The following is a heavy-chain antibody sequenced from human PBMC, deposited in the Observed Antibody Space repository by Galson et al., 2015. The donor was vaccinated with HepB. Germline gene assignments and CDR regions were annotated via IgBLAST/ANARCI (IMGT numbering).Heavy chain of an antibody. CDR2: ISSSSSYI. V-gene: IGHV3-21*01. J-gene: IGHJ5*02. D-gene: IGHD3-3*01. CDR1: GFTFSSYS. CDR3: ARSSLRFLEWFDP. Sequence: SLRLSCAASGFTFSSYSMNWVRQAPGKGLEWVSSISSSSSYIYYADSVKGRFTISRDNAKNSLYLQMNSLRAEDTAVYYCARSSLRFLEWFDPWGQGTLVTVSS.